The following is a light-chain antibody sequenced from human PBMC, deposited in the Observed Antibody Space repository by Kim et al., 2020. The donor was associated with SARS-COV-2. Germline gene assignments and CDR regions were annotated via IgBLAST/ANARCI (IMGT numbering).Light chain of an antibody. CDR3: HQYYSRLPG. CDR1: QTMLYKSNNKNY. J-gene: IGKJ2*03. CDR2: WAS. V-gene: IGKV4-1*01. Sequence: ATLNCKSSQTMLYKSNNKNYLARYQQKPGQPPKVLMFWASARESGVPDRFSGSGSGTEFTLTISSLRAEDVAVYYCHQYYSRLPGFGQGPKLEI.